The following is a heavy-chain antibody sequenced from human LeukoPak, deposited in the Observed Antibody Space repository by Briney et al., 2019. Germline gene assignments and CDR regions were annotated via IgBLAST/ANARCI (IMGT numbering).Heavy chain of an antibody. CDR2: IKQDGSEK. Sequence: TGGSLRLSCAASGFTFSSYWMSWVRQAPGKGLEWVANIKQDGSEKYYVDSVKGRFTISRDNAKNSLYLQMNSLRAEDTAVYYCATRGDYDSSGNWFDPWGQGTLVTVSS. D-gene: IGHD3-22*01. J-gene: IGHJ5*02. CDR1: GFTFSSYW. CDR3: ATRGDYDSSGNWFDP. V-gene: IGHV3-7*01.